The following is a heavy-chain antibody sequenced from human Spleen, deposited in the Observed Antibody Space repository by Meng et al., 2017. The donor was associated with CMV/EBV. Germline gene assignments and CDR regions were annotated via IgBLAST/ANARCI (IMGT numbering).Heavy chain of an antibody. J-gene: IGHJ4*02. V-gene: IGHV3-30*02. D-gene: IGHD2-2*01. CDR1: FTFSSYG. Sequence: FTFSSYGMHWVRQAPGKGLEWVAFIRYDGSNKYYADSVKGRFTISRDNSKNTLYLQMNSLRAEDTAVYYCAKTLIVVVPAAQGGLDYWGQGTLVTVSS. CDR3: AKTLIVVVPAAQGGLDY. CDR2: IRYDGSNK.